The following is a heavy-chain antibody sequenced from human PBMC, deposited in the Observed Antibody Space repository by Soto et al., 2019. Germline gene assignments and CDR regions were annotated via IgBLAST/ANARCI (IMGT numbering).Heavy chain of an antibody. CDR3: AKALDYGDYGFDY. V-gene: IGHV3-30*18. CDR2: ISYDGSNK. Sequence: QVQLVESGGGVVQPGRSLRLSCAASGFTFSSYGMHWVRQAPGKGLEWVAVISYDGSNKYYADSVKGRVTISRDNSKNTLYLQMNSLRAEDTAVYYCAKALDYGDYGFDYWGQGTLVTVSS. D-gene: IGHD4-17*01. J-gene: IGHJ4*02. CDR1: GFTFSSYG.